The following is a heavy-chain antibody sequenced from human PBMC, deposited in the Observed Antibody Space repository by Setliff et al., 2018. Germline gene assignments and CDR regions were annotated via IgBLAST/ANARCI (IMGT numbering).Heavy chain of an antibody. CDR2: INWNGGST. CDR1: GFTFSSYA. D-gene: IGHD7-27*01. V-gene: IGHV3-20*04. J-gene: IGHJ4*02. CDR3: GVLGTDVFDY. Sequence: PGGSLRLSCAASGFTFSSYAITWVRQAPGKGLEWVSGINWNGGSTGYADSVKGRFSISRGNAKNSLYLQMNSLRAEDTAVYYCGVLGTDVFDYWGQGTLVTVSS.